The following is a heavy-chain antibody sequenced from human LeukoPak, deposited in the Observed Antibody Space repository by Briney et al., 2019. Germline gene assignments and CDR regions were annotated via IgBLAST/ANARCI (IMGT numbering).Heavy chain of an antibody. J-gene: IGHJ4*02. CDR1: SGSISSYY. CDR3: ASGDTAMVDY. D-gene: IGHD5-18*01. V-gene: IGHV4-4*07. CDR2: IYTSGST. Sequence: TSETLSLTCTVSSGSISSYYWSWIRQPAGKGLEWIGRIYTSGSTNYNPSLKSRVTMSVDTSKNQFSLKLSSVTAADTAVYYCASGDTAMVDYWGQGTLVTVSS.